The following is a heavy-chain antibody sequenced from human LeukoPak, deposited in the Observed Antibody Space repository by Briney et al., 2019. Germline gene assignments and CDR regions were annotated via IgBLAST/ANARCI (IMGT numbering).Heavy chain of an antibody. CDR1: GFSFSSYA. J-gene: IGHJ4*02. Sequence: GGTLRLSCVGSGFSFSSYAMSWVRQAPGKGLEWVSAISGSGGSTYYADSVKGRFTISRDNSKNTLYLQMNSLRAEDTAVYYCAKPFFEGDYWGQGTLVTVSS. CDR3: AKPFFEGDY. CDR2: ISGSGGST. D-gene: IGHD2/OR15-2a*01. V-gene: IGHV3-23*01.